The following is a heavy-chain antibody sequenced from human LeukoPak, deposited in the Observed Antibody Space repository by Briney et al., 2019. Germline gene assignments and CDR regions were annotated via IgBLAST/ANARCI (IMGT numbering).Heavy chain of an antibody. J-gene: IGHJ4*02. CDR2: IYYDGTT. D-gene: IGHD3-22*01. CDR3: ARLIPYYYDSSGYRYYFDF. Sequence: PSETLSLTCTVSGGFISSSSFYWGRIRQTPGKGLEWIGSIYYDGTTYYNPSLKSRVTISADTSKNQFSLKLSPVTAADTAVYYCARLIPYYYDSSGYRYYFDFWGQGTLVTVSS. CDR1: GGFISSSSFY. V-gene: IGHV4-39*01.